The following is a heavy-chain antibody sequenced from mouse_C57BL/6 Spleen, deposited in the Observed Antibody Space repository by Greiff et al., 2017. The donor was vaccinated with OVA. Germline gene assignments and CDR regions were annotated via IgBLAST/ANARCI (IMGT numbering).Heavy chain of an antibody. CDR1: GFNIKDYY. D-gene: IGHD2-4*01. CDR3: TYDYDWYFDV. V-gene: IGHV14-1*01. J-gene: IGHJ1*03. Sequence: PLQQSGAELVRPGASVKLSCTASGFNIKDYYMHWVKQRPEQGLEWIGRIDPEDGDTEYAPKFQGKATMTADTSSNTAYLPLSSLTSEDTAVYYCTYDYDWYFDVWGTGTTVTVSS. CDR2: IDPEDGDT.